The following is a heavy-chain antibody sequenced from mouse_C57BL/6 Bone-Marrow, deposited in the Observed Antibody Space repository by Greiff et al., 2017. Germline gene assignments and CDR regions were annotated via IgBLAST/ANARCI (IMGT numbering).Heavy chain of an antibody. CDR2: FYPGGGSI. CDR3: ARHEDVDSSGLYAMDY. D-gene: IGHD3-2*02. V-gene: IGHV1-62-2*01. Sequence: VQLQQSGAELVKPGASVKLSCKASGYTFTEYTIHWVKQRSGQGLEWIGWFYPGGGSIKYNEKFKDKATLTADKSSSTVYMELSRLTSEDSAVYFCARHEDVDSSGLYAMDYWGQGTSVTVSS. J-gene: IGHJ4*01. CDR1: GYTFTEYT.